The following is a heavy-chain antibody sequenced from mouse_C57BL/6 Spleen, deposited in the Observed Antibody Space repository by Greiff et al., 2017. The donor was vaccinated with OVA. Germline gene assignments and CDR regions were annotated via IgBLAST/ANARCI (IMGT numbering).Heavy chain of an antibody. CDR3: ASGNYVDAMDY. CDR2: IYPGSGNT. CDR1: GYSFTSYY. V-gene: IGHV1-66*01. D-gene: IGHD2-1*01. J-gene: IGHJ4*01. Sequence: QVQLKESGPELVKPGASVKISCKASGYSFTSYYIHWVKQRPGQGLEWIGWIYPGSGNTKYNEKFKGKATLTADTSSSTAYMQLSSLTSEDSAVYYCASGNYVDAMDYWGQGTSVTVSS.